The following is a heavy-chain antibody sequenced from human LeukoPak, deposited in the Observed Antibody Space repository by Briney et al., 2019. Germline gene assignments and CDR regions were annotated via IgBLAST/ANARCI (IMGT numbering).Heavy chain of an antibody. J-gene: IGHJ4*02. D-gene: IGHD7-27*01. CDR2: MSPNSGDT. V-gene: IGHV1-8*01. CDR1: GYTFTSYD. Sequence: ASVKVSCKGSGYTFTSYDFNWVRQATGQRPEWMGWMSPNSGDTGYAQKFQDRVTMTRSTSISTAYMELSSLRSDDTAVYYCARGPPNWGSDYWGPGTLVTVSS. CDR3: ARGPPNWGSDY.